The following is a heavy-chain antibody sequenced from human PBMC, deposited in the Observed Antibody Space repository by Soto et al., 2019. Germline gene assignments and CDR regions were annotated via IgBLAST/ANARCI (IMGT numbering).Heavy chain of an antibody. CDR3: ARGEKIAGAGKISVFDS. J-gene: IGHJ3*02. D-gene: IGHD6-19*01. V-gene: IGHV1-46*01. CDR2: FNPSGGGT. CDR1: GDTYTSYY. Sequence: ASVKVSCKASGDTYTSYYIHWVRQAPGQGLGWMGTFNPSGGGTFYAQKFQGRVTMTGDTSTSTVYMELSSLRSEDTAVYYCARGEKIAGAGKISVFDSWGQGTMVTVS.